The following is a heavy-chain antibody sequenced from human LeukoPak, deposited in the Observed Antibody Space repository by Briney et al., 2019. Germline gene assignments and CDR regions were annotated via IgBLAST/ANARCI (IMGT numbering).Heavy chain of an antibody. D-gene: IGHD6-13*01. CDR1: GFTVSGNY. J-gene: IGHJ3*02. V-gene: IGHV3-66*02. CDR2: IYSGGNT. Sequence: GGSLRLSCAASGFTVSGNYMSWVRQAPGKGLEWVSVIYSGGNTYFADSAKGRFTISRDNSKNTLYLQMNSLRAEDTAVYYCARVHSNGWYMGAFDIWGQGTLVTVSS. CDR3: ARVHSNGWYMGAFDI.